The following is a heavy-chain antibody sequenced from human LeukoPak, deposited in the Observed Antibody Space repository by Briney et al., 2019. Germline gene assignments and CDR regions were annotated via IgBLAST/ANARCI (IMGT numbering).Heavy chain of an antibody. D-gene: IGHD3-10*01. CDR2: ISASGGST. V-gene: IGHV3-23*01. Sequence: GGSLRLSCAASGFTFSSYDMSWVRQAPGKGLEWVSAISASGGSTYYADSVKGRFTISRDNSKNTLYLQMNSLRAEDTAVYYCAKNMVRGVIMSSSFDYWGQGTLVTVSS. CDR1: GFTFSSYD. CDR3: AKNMVRGVIMSSSFDY. J-gene: IGHJ4*02.